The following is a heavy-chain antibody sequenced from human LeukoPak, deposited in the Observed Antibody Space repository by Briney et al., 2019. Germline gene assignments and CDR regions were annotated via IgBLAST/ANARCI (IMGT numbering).Heavy chain of an antibody. CDR2: INIDGGNT. J-gene: IGHJ4*02. Sequence: PGGSLRLSCAASGFTFSSYWMHWVRQAPVKGLVWVSRINIDGGNTIYADSVKGRFTISRDNAKNTLYLQMNGLRAEDTAVYYCARDQGGSGPTTYDYWGQGTLVTVSS. CDR1: GFTFSSYW. CDR3: ARDQGGSGPTTYDY. D-gene: IGHD6-19*01. V-gene: IGHV3-74*01.